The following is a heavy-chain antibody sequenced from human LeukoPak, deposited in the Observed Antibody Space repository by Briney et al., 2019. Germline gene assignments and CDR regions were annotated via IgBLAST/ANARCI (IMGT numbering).Heavy chain of an antibody. CDR3: AREILAPGKTHDY. Sequence: GGSLRLSCAASGFTFSNYWMHWVRQVPGKGLVWVSRVNDDGSATFYADSVKGRFTISRDNAKNTLFLQINSLRAEDTAVYYCAREILAPGKTHDYWGQGTLVTVSS. J-gene: IGHJ4*02. CDR2: VNDDGSAT. V-gene: IGHV3-74*01. CDR1: GFTFSNYW.